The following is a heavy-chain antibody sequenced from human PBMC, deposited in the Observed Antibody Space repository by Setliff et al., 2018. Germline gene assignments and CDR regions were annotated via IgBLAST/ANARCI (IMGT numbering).Heavy chain of an antibody. CDR2: VDHSGNT. CDR3: ARHVGIRGRGYNYYYYYMDV. Sequence: PSETLSLTCTVSGDSISRSTYYWGWIRQSPGKGLDWIGTVDHSGNTFYNPSLKSRVTISVAPSRNQFSLKLSSVTAADTAVYSCARHVGIRGRGYNYYYYYMDVWGKGTTVTVSS. V-gene: IGHV4-39*01. D-gene: IGHD3-10*01. CDR1: GDSISRSTYY. J-gene: IGHJ6*03.